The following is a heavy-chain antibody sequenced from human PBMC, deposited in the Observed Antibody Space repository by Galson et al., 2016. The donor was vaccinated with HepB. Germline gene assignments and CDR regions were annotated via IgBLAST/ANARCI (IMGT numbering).Heavy chain of an antibody. CDR2: IIPIFGTA. J-gene: IGHJ4*02. D-gene: IGHD3-3*01. CDR3: ARGGNFFDTIFFWG. V-gene: IGHV1-69*06. CDR1: GGTFGTYA. Sequence: SVKVSCKASGGTFGTYAVSWVRQAPGQGLEWMGGIIPIFGTANYAQKFQGRVTITADKSTNTAYMELSTLRSEDTAVYYCARGGNFFDTIFFWGWGQGTLVTVSS.